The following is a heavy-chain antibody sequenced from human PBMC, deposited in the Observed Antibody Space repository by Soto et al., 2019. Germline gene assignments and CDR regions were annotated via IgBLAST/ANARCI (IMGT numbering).Heavy chain of an antibody. CDR1: GFTVSSNF. V-gene: IGHV3-66*04. CDR3: ARRRNPYGAYDY. Sequence: EVQLVVSGGGLVQPGGSLRLSCAASGFTVSSNFMSWVRQAPGKGLEWVSIIYSDGSTYYADSVKGRFTISRDNSKNTLYLQMNSLRADDTAVYYCARRRNPYGAYDYWGKGTLVTVSS. D-gene: IGHD4-17*01. J-gene: IGHJ4*02. CDR2: IYSDGST.